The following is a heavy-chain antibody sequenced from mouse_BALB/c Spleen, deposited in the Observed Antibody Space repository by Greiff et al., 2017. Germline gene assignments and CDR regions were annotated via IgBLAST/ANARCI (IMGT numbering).Heavy chain of an antibody. CDR1: GYAFSSYW. Sequence: QVQLQQSGAELVRPGSSVKISCKASGYAFSSYWMNWVKQRPGQGLEWIGQIYPGDGDTNYNGKFKGKATLTADKSSSTAYMQLSSLTSEDSAVYFCARSDRYDWFAYWGQGTLVTVSA. CDR3: ARSDRYDWFAY. V-gene: IGHV1-80*01. D-gene: IGHD2-14*01. J-gene: IGHJ3*01. CDR2: IYPGDGDT.